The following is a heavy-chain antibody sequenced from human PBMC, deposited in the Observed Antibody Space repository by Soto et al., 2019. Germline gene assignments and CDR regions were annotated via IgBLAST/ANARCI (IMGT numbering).Heavy chain of an antibody. Sequence: AETLSLTCTVSGDSISSYYLSWIRQPPGKGLEWIGYIYYSGSTNYNPSLKSRVTISVDTSKNQFSLKLSSVTAADTAVYYCARERAYCGGDCYSLSRWFDPWGQGTLVTVSS. D-gene: IGHD2-21*02. J-gene: IGHJ5*02. V-gene: IGHV4-59*01. CDR3: ARERAYCGGDCYSLSRWFDP. CDR2: IYYSGST. CDR1: GDSISSYY.